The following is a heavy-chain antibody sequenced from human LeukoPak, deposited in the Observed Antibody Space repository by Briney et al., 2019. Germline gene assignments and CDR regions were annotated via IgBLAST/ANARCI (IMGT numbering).Heavy chain of an antibody. Sequence: ASVKVSCKASGYTFIDYYLHWVRQAPGQGLKWMGWINPKSGGTNYAQKFQGRVTMTRNTSISTAYMELSSLRSEDTAVYYCARSPPGGFDPWGQGTLVTVSS. V-gene: IGHV1-2*02. CDR1: GYTFIDYY. J-gene: IGHJ5*02. CDR2: INPKSGGT. D-gene: IGHD1-14*01. CDR3: ARSPPGGFDP.